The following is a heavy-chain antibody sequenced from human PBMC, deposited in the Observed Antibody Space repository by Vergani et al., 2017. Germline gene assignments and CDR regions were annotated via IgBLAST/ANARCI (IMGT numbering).Heavy chain of an antibody. CDR1: GGSFSGYY. Sequence: QVQLQQWGAGLLKPSETLSLTCAVYGGSFSGYYWSWIRQPPGKGLEWIGEINHSGSTNYNPSLKSRVTISVDTSKNQFSLKLSSVTAADTAVHYCARRPYYYDSSGYSKYYYYGMDVWGQGTTVTVSS. V-gene: IGHV4-34*01. CDR3: ARRPYYYDSSGYSKYYYYGMDV. CDR2: INHSGST. J-gene: IGHJ6*02. D-gene: IGHD3-22*01.